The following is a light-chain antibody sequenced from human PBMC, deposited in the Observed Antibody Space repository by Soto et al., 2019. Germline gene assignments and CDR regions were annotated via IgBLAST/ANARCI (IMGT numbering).Light chain of an antibody. J-gene: IGLJ1*01. CDR2: DVS. Sequence: QSALTQPASVSGSPGQSIAISCTGTSSDVGGYNYVSWYQQHPGKAPKLMIYDVSSRPSGVPDRFSGSKSGNTASLTVSGLQAEDEADYYCSSYAVSNNSYVFGPGTKITV. CDR1: SSDVGGYNY. CDR3: SSYAVSNNSYV. V-gene: IGLV2-14*03.